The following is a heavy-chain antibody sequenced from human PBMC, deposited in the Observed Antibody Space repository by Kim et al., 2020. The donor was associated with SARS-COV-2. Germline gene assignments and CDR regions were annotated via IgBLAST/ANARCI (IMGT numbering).Heavy chain of an antibody. D-gene: IGHD1-26*01. J-gene: IGHJ3*02. Sequence: GGSLRLSCAASGFTFSSYAMSWVRQAPGKGLEWVSAISGSGGSYADSVKGRFTISRDNSKNTLYLQINSLRAEDTAVYYCAKDWGWEQAHAFDIWGQGTMVTVSS. CDR3: AKDWGWEQAHAFDI. CDR1: GFTFSSYA. CDR2: ISGSGGS. V-gene: IGHV3-23*01.